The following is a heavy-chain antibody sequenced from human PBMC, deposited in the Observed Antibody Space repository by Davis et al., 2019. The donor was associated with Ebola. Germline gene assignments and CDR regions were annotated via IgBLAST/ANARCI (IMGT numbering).Heavy chain of an antibody. J-gene: IGHJ6*02. D-gene: IGHD3-16*01. Sequence: PGWSLRLSCAASGFTVSSNYMSWVRQAPGKGLEWVSVIYSGGSTYYADSVKGRFTISRDNSKNTLYLQMNSLRAEDTAVYYCASTFYDYDGYYYYGMDVWGQGTTVTVSS. CDR3: ASTFYDYDGYYYYGMDV. CDR1: GFTVSSNY. CDR2: IYSGGST. V-gene: IGHV3-53*01.